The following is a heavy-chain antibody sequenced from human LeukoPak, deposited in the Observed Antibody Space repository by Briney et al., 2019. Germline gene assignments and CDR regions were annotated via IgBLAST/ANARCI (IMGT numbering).Heavy chain of an antibody. J-gene: IGHJ4*02. CDR2: IYYSGST. V-gene: IGHV4-59*12. Sequence: SETLSLTCTVSGGSISSYYWSWIRQTPGKGLEWIGDIYYSGSTNYNPSLKSRVTISVDTSKNQFSLKLSSVTAADTAVYYCARNENFDYWGQGTLVTVSS. CDR1: GGSISSYY. CDR3: ARNENFDY.